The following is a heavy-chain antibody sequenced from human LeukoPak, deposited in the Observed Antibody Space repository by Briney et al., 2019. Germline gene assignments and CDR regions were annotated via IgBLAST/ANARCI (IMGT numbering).Heavy chain of an antibody. V-gene: IGHV4-59*02. CDR2: VYQTGHT. CDR3: ARHRFGHLFDY. CDR1: GDSVSGYY. D-gene: IGHD3-16*01. Sequence: SETLSLTCTVSGDSVSGYYWSWIRQPPGKGLEWIGYVYQTGHTHYSPSLKSRVTVSLDTSRNKVSLKVNSVTAADTAVYYCARHRFGHLFDYWGQGTLVIVSS. J-gene: IGHJ4*02.